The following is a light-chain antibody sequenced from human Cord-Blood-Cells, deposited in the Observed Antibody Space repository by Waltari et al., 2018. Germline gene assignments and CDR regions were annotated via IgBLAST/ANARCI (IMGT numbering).Light chain of an antibody. V-gene: IGKV3-20*01. CDR3: QQYGSSPS. CDR1: QSVSSSY. Sequence: EIVLTQSPGPLSLSPGERATLSCRDSQSVSSSYLAWYQQKPGQAPRLLIYGASSRATGIPDRFSGSGSGTDFTLTISRLEPEDFAVYYCQQYGSSPSFGQGTKLEIK. CDR2: GAS. J-gene: IGKJ2*03.